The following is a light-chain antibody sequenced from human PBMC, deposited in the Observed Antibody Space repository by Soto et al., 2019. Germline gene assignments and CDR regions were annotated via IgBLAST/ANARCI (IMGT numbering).Light chain of an antibody. J-gene: IGLJ2*01. CDR2: EAN. CDR1: PSHVGTYNL. Sequence: QAALTQPAYVSEAPGKSITISSTRTPSHVGTYNLVSWYQHHPGKAPRLIISEANKRPSGVSSRFSGSKSGNTASLTISRLQAEDEADYFCCSYADSSTFVRFGGGTQLTVL. V-gene: IGLV2-23*02. CDR3: CSYADSSTFVR.